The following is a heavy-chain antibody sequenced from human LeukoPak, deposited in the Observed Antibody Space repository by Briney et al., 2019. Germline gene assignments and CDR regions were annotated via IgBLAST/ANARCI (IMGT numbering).Heavy chain of an antibody. V-gene: IGHV4-39*07. D-gene: IGHD4-11*01. J-gene: IGHJ4*02. CDR1: GGSISSSTYY. Sequence: SETLSLTCTVSGGSISSSTYYWGWIRQPPGKGLEWIGSIFYSGRTYYNPSLKSRVTMSVDTSKNQFSLKLSSVTAADTAVYYCARGGRATVITYWGQGTLVTVSS. CDR2: IFYSGRT. CDR3: ARGGRATVITY.